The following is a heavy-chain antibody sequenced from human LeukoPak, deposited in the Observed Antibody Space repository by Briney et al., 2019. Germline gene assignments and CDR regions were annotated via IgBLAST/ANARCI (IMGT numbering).Heavy chain of an antibody. V-gene: IGHV3-21*01. D-gene: IGHD3-3*01. J-gene: IGHJ4*02. CDR1: GFTVSSNY. CDR3: ARDPPYDFWSGYYPDY. CDR2: ISSSSSYI. Sequence: GGSLRLSCAASGFTVSSNYMSWVRQAPGKGLEWVSSISSSSSYIYYADSVKGRFTISRDNAKNSLYLQMNSLRAEDTAVYYCARDPPYDFWSGYYPDYWGQGTLVTVSS.